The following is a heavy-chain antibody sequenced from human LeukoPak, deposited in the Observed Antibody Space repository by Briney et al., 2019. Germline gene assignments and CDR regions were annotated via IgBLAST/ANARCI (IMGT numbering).Heavy chain of an antibody. CDR3: GRARGAEAIDS. Sequence: SETLSLTCVVSGGSISSNMLWTWVRQPPGKGLEWIGEVHHSGSTNYNPSLKSRVTISVEKSKNQFSLKMRPVSVADTAVYYCGRARGAEAIDSWGQGTLVTVSS. V-gene: IGHV4-4*02. D-gene: IGHD6-25*01. CDR1: GGSISSNML. J-gene: IGHJ4*02. CDR2: VHHSGST.